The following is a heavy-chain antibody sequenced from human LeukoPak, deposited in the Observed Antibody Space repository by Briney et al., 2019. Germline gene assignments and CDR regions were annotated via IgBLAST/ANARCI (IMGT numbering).Heavy chain of an antibody. Sequence: PSETLSLTCTVSGGSISSYYWSWIRQPPGKGLEWIGYIYHSGSTNSNPSLKSRVTVSVDTSKNQFSLRLSSVTAADTAVYYCARHEPYYYDSSDYWGYYFDYWGQGTWSPSPQ. V-gene: IGHV4-59*08. D-gene: IGHD3-22*01. J-gene: IGHJ4*02. CDR3: ARHEPYYYDSSDYWGYYFDY. CDR1: GGSISSYY. CDR2: IYHSGST.